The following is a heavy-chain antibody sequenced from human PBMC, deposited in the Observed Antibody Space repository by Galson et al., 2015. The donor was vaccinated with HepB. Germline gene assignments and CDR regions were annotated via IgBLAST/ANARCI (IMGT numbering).Heavy chain of an antibody. CDR3: ARDRRNYYYMDV. J-gene: IGHJ6*03. CDR1: GFSFSDYY. V-gene: IGHV3-11*06. Sequence: LRLSCAASGFSFSDYYMSWIRQAPGKGLEWVTYISSSSSSYIKYADSVKGRFTISRDNAKNSLYLQMNSLRAEDTAVYYCARDRRNYYYMDVWGKGTTVTVSS. CDR2: ISSSSSSYI.